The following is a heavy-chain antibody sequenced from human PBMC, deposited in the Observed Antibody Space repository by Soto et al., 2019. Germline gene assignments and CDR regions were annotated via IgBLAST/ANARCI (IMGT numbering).Heavy chain of an antibody. CDR2: ISKDGSTK. CDR1: GFTFSSYG. V-gene: IGHV3-30*18. Sequence: GGSLRLSCAASGFTFSSYGMHWARQAPGKGLEWVAVISKDGSTKYDADSVKGRFTISRDNSKNTLYLQMNSLRAEDTAVYYCAKETHSSGYGSYFDYWGQGTLVTVSS. J-gene: IGHJ4*02. D-gene: IGHD3-22*01. CDR3: AKETHSSGYGSYFDY.